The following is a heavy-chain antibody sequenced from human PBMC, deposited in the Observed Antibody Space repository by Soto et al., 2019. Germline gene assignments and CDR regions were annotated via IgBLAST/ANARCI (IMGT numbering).Heavy chain of an antibody. CDR1: GGSFSGYY. D-gene: IGHD5-18*01. J-gene: IGHJ4*01. Sequence: PSETLSLTCAVYGGSFSGYYWSWIRQPPGNGLECIGEINHSGSTNYNPSLKRRVTISVDTSKTQFSLKLSSVPAADTAVYYCARAPEMDTITGKYFDYWGQGPLVTVSS. CDR2: INHSGST. V-gene: IGHV4-34*01. CDR3: ARAPEMDTITGKYFDY.